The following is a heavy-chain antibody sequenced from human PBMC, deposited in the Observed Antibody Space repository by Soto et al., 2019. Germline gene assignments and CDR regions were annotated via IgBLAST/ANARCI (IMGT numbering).Heavy chain of an antibody. V-gene: IGHV3-21*01. CDR3: ARGSHSTTWYGGQFDY. CDR1: GFTFSSYT. CDR2: VSSNSTYI. Sequence: EVQLVDSGGGLVKPGGSLRLSCAASGFTFSSYTMNWVRQAPGKGLEWVSSVSSNSTYIYYADSVKGRFTISRDNAKNSLYLQMNSLRAEDTAIYYCARGSHSTTWYGGQFDYWGQGTLVTVSS. J-gene: IGHJ4*02. D-gene: IGHD6-13*01.